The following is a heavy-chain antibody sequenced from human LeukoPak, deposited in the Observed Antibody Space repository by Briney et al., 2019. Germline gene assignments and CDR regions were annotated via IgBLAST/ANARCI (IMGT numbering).Heavy chain of an antibody. CDR3: ARSGAAAGFRVGNWFDP. CDR1: GGTFSSYA. CDR2: INPSGGST. Sequence: GASVKVSCKASGGTFSSYAISWVRQAPGQGLEWMGIINPSGGSTSYAQKFQGRVTMTRDTSTSTVYMELSSLRSEDTAVYYCARSGAAAGFRVGNWFDPWGQGTLVTVSS. V-gene: IGHV1-46*01. J-gene: IGHJ5*02. D-gene: IGHD6-13*01.